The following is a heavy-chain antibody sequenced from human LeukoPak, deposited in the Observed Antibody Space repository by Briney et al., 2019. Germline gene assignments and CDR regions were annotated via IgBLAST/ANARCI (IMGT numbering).Heavy chain of an antibody. J-gene: IGHJ4*02. D-gene: IGHD3-22*01. CDR1: GGSISSSSYY. V-gene: IGHV4-39*07. CDR2: NYYSGST. Sequence: SETLSLTCTVSGGSISSSSYYWGWIRQPPGKGLEWIGSNYYSGSTNYNPSLESRVTISVDRSKNQFSLKLTSVTAADTAVYYCARSLPDYSYDTIGYPYFFDYWGQGTLVTVSS. CDR3: ARSLPDYSYDTIGYPYFFDY.